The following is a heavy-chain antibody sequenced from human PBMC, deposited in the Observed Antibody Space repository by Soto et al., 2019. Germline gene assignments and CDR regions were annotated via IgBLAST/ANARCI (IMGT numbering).Heavy chain of an antibody. V-gene: IGHV3-7*03. D-gene: IGHD4-17*01. CDR3: ASNPFYGDYVGAFDI. Sequence: GGSLRLSCAASGFTFSSYWMSWVRQAPGKGLEWVASIKQDGSEKYYVDSVKGRFTISRDNAKNSLYLQMNSLRAEDTAVYYCASNPFYGDYVGAFDIWGQGTMVTVSS. CDR1: GFTFSSYW. J-gene: IGHJ3*02. CDR2: IKQDGSEK.